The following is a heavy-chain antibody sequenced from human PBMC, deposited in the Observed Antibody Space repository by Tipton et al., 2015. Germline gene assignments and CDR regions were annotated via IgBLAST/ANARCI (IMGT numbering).Heavy chain of an antibody. CDR3: ARHVSFYYDTHGSDALDI. Sequence: VQLVQSGPEVKKPGESLRISCKASGYTFTNYWIGWVRQMPGKGLEWMGIIYPGDADARVSPSFQGQVTISADKSISTAYLHWSSLKASDTAMYYCARHVSFYYDTHGSDALDIWAQGTMVTVFS. J-gene: IGHJ3*02. V-gene: IGHV5-51*01. CDR2: IYPGDADA. D-gene: IGHD3-22*01. CDR1: GYTFTNYW.